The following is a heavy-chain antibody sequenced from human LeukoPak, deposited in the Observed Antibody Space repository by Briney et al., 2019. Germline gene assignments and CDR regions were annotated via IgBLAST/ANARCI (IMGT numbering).Heavy chain of an antibody. CDR2: IRSKAYGGTT. D-gene: IGHD6-19*01. V-gene: IGHV3-49*03. CDR3: TRDELEQWLPYYFDY. Sequence: GGSLRLSCTASGFTFGDYAMSWFRQAPGKGLEWVGFIRSKAYGGTTEYAASVKGRFTISRDDSKSIAYLQMNSLKTEDTAVYYCTRDELEQWLPYYFDYWGQGTLVTVSS. CDR1: GFTFGDYA. J-gene: IGHJ4*02.